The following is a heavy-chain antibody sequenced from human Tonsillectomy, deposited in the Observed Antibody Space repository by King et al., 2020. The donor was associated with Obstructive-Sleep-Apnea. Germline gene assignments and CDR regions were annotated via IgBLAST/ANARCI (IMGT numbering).Heavy chain of an antibody. D-gene: IGHD3-9*01. V-gene: IGHV1-18*01. CDR1: GYTFTTYG. Sequence: QLVQSGGEVKKPGASVKVSCKAFGYTFTTYGITWVRQAPGQGLEWMGWINIHNGNTNYAQKFQGRVTMTTDTSASTAYMDLRSLRSDDTAVYYCARDWSDILHGYKIEYYGMDVWGQGTTVTVSS. J-gene: IGHJ6*02. CDR2: INIHNGNT. CDR3: ARDWSDILHGYKIEYYGMDV.